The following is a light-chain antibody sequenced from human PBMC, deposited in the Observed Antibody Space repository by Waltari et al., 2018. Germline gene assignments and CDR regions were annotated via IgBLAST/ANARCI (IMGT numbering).Light chain of an antibody. CDR3: QHYNNWPLT. J-gene: IGKJ4*01. Sequence: EIVMTQSPATLSVSPGEGATLSCRASQSINTNLAWYQQKPGQPPRLRIFGASTSATGIPDRFSGSGSGTEFTLTISSLQSEDFAAYFCQHYNNWPLTFGGGTKVEIK. CDR1: QSINTN. V-gene: IGKV3-15*01. CDR2: GAS.